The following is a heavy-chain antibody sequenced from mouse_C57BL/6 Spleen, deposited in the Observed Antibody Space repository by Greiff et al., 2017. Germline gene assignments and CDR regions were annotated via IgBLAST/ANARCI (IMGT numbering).Heavy chain of an antibody. CDR3: ARGRSYYGPFDY. V-gene: IGHV5-4*03. Sequence: EVKLVESGGGLVKPGGSLKLSCAASGFTFSSYAMSWVRQTPEKRLEWVATISDGGSYTYYPDNVQGRFTISRDNAKNNLYLQMSHLKSEDTAMYYCARGRSYYGPFDYWGQGTTLTVSS. J-gene: IGHJ2*01. CDR2: ISDGGSYT. D-gene: IGHD1-1*01. CDR1: GFTFSSYA.